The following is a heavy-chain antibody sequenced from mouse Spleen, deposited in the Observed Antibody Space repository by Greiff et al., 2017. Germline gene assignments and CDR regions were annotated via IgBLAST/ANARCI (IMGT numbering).Heavy chain of an antibody. J-gene: IGHJ4*01. CDR2: INPNNGGT. D-gene: IGHD4-1*01. CDR1: GYTFPDYN. CDR3: ARKLGHAMDY. Sequence: EVQLVESGPELVKPGASVKIPCTASGYTFPDYNMDWVKQSHGKSLEWIGDINPNNGGTIYNQKFKGKATLTVDKSSSTAYMELRSLTSEDTAVYYCARKLGHAMDYWGQGTSVTVSS. V-gene: IGHV1-18*01.